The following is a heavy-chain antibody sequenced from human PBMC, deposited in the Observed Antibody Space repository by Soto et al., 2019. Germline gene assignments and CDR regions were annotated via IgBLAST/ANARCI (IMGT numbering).Heavy chain of an antibody. V-gene: IGHV2-70*11. CDR2: IDWDDDK. CDR1: GFSLSTSGMC. D-gene: IGHD6-6*01. J-gene: IGHJ6*02. Sequence: FGPTLVNPTQTLTLTCTFSGFSLSTSGMCVSWIRQPPGKALEWLARIDWDDDKYYSTSLKTRLTISKDTSKNQVVLTMTNMDPVDTATYYCARTAALSYYYYGMDVWGQGTTVTVSS. CDR3: ARTAALSYYYYGMDV.